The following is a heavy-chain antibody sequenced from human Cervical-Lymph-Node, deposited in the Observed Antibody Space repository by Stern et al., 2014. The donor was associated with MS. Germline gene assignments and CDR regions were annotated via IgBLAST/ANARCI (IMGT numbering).Heavy chain of an antibody. J-gene: IGHJ3*02. CDR3: ARDRSGSRAFDI. Sequence: EEQLVESGGGLVQPGGSLRLSCAASGFTFSDPYMDWVRQAPGKGLEWVGRTRNKANSYTTEYAASVKGRFTISRDDSKNSLYLQMNSLKTEDTAVYYCARDRSGSRAFDIWGQGTMVTVSS. CDR2: TRNKANSYTT. CDR1: GFTFSDPY. V-gene: IGHV3-72*01. D-gene: IGHD1-26*01.